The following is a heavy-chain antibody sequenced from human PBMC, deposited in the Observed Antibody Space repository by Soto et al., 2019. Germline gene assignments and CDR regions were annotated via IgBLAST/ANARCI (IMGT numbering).Heavy chain of an antibody. J-gene: IGHJ6*02. CDR1: GGTFSSYA. D-gene: IGHD2-8*01. Sequence: QVQLVQSGAEVKKPGSSVEVSCKASGGTFSSYAISWVRQAPGQGLEWMGGIIPIFGTANYAQKFQGRVTITADESTSTAYMELSSLRSEDTAVYYCARDCTNGVCRGGYYYGMDVWGQGTTVTVSS. CDR2: IIPIFGTA. V-gene: IGHV1-69*01. CDR3: ARDCTNGVCRGGYYYGMDV.